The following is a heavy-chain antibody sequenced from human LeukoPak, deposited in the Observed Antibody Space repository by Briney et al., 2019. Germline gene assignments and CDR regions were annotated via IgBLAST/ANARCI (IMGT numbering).Heavy chain of an antibody. CDR2: INPNSGGT. CDR3: AKGGSNGYGWGPLNWVDP. V-gene: IGHV1-2*02. J-gene: IGHJ5*02. D-gene: IGHD5-12*01. Sequence: ASVKVSCKASGYTFTSYGISWVRQAPGQGPEWMGWINPNSGGTNYAQKFQGRVTMTRDTSTSTAYMELSRLKSDDSAVYYCAKGGSNGYGWGPLNWVDPWGQGTLVTVSS. CDR1: GYTFTSYG.